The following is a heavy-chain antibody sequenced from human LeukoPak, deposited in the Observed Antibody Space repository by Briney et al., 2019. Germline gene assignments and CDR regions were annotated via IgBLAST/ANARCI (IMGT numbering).Heavy chain of an antibody. D-gene: IGHD3-22*01. J-gene: IGHJ4*02. Sequence: ASVKVSCKASGYTFTSYDINWVRQATGQGLEWMGWMNPNSGNTGYAQKFQGRVTMTRNTSISTAYMELSSLRSEDTAVYYCATGYDSSGYYSSRLFDYWGQGTLVTVSS. CDR1: GYTFTSYD. CDR2: MNPNSGNT. CDR3: ATGYDSSGYYSSRLFDY. V-gene: IGHV1-8*01.